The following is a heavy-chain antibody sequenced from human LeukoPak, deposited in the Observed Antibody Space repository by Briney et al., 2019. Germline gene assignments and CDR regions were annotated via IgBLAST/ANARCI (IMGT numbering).Heavy chain of an antibody. D-gene: IGHD6-13*01. CDR1: GFTVSSNY. CDR2: IYSGGST. CDR3: AKGYRQQQLAFDY. J-gene: IGHJ4*02. Sequence: GGSLRLSCAASGFTVSSNYMSWVRQAPGKGLEWVSVIYSGGSTYYADSVKGRFTISRDNSKNTLYLQMNSLRAEDTAVYYCAKGYRQQQLAFDYWGQGTLVTVSS. V-gene: IGHV3-53*01.